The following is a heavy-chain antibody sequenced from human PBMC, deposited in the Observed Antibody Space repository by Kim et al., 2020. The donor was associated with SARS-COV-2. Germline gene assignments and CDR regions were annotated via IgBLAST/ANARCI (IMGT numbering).Heavy chain of an antibody. D-gene: IGHD6-13*01. CDR1: GFTFSSYA. CDR2: ISYDGSNK. V-gene: IGHV3-30*04. Sequence: GGSLRLSCAASGFTFSSYAMHWVRQAPGKGLEWVAVISYDGSNKYYADSVKGRFTISRDNSKNTLYLQMNSLRAEDTAVYYCARDQSVSSSWYRTAPVYYFDYWGQGTLVTVSS. CDR3: ARDQSVSSSWYRTAPVYYFDY. J-gene: IGHJ4*02.